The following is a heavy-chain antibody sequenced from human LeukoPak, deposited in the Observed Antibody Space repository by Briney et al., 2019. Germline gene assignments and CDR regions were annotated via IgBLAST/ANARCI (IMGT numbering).Heavy chain of an antibody. CDR3: ARQGQWPPYGMDV. Sequence: SETLSLTCTVAGGSISSYYGSWIRQPAGKGLEWIGRIYTSGSTNYNPSTKSRVTMSVDTSKNQSSLKLSSVTAADTAVYYCARQGQWPPYGMDVWGQGTTVTVSS. V-gene: IGHV4-4*07. CDR1: GGSISSYY. J-gene: IGHJ6*02. D-gene: IGHD6-19*01. CDR2: IYTSGST.